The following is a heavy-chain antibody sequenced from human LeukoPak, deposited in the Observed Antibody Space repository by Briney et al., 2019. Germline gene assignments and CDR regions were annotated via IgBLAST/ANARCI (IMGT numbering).Heavy chain of an antibody. CDR2: IIPIFGTA. CDR1: GGTFSSYA. J-gene: IGHJ5*02. Sequence: SVKVSCKASGGTFSSYAIRWVRQAPGQGLEWMGGIIPIFGTANYAQKFQGRVTITTDESTSTAYMELSSLRSEDTAVYYCASLTSSINNWFDPWGQGTLVTVSS. CDR3: ASLTSSINNWFDP. D-gene: IGHD2-21*01. V-gene: IGHV1-69*05.